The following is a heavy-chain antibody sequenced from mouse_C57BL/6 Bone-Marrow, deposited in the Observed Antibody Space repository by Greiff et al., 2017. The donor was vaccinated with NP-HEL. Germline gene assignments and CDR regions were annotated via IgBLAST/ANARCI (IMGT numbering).Heavy chain of an antibody. CDR1: GFTFSDYY. CDR3: ARHGAILRAGYFDG. J-gene: IGHJ1*03. Sequence: DVQLVESGGGLVQPGGSLKLSCAASGFTFSDYYMYWVRQTPEQGLEWVAYISNGGGSTYYPDTVKGRFTLSRDNATNTLYLQLSRLTAEDSANYYCARHGAILRAGYFDGWGTGTTVTVAS. V-gene: IGHV5-12*01. D-gene: IGHD3-2*02. CDR2: ISNGGGST.